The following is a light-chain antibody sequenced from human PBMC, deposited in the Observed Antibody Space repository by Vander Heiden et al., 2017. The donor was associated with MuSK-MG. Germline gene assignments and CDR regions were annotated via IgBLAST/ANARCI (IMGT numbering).Light chain of an antibody. CDR2: SNN. V-gene: IGLV1-44*01. Sequence: QSVLTQPPSASGTPGQRVTISCSGSSSNIGSNTVNWYQQLPGTAPKLLIYSNNQRPSGVPDRFSGSKSGTSASLASSGLQSEDEADYYCAAWDDSRNGPRFGGGTKLTVL. CDR1: SSNIGSNT. CDR3: AAWDDSRNGPR. J-gene: IGLJ2*01.